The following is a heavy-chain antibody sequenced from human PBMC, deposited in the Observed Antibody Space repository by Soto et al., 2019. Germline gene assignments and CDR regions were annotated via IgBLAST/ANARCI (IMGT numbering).Heavy chain of an antibody. Sequence: GGSLRLSCAASGFTFSSYGMHWVRQAPGKGLEWVAVISYDGRNKYYADSVKGRFTISRDNSKNTFYLQMNSLRAEDTAVYYCAKDRLRVVGPTPLFSYYFDYWGQGTLVTVSS. J-gene: IGHJ4*02. D-gene: IGHD3-10*02. CDR1: GFTFSSYG. CDR3: AKDRLRVVGPTPLFSYYFDY. V-gene: IGHV3-30*18. CDR2: ISYDGRNK.